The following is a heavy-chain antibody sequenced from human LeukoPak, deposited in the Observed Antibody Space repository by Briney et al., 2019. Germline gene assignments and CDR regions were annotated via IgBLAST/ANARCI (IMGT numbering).Heavy chain of an antibody. J-gene: IGHJ4*02. Sequence: PGGSLRLSCAASGFTFSNYMSWVRQAPGKGLEWVSVIYSAGNRYYADFVKGRFTISRDNSKNTVYLQMDSLRVEDTAVYYCASCFTDGDCEYWGQGTLVTVSS. CDR2: IYSAGNR. D-gene: IGHD4-17*01. CDR3: ASCFTDGDCEY. V-gene: IGHV3-66*01. CDR1: GFTFSNY.